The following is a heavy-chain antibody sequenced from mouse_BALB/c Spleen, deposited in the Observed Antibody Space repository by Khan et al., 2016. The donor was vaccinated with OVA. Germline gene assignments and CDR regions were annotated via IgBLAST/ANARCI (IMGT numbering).Heavy chain of an antibody. CDR3: ARQPYYHYNIMDY. V-gene: IGHV2-6-1*01. Sequence: VELVESGPGLVAPSQSLSITCTISGFSLTNYGIHWVRQPPGKGLEWLVVIRSDGSTTYNSALKSRLTISKDNSKSQVFLKMNSLQTDDTAVYFCARQPYYHYNIMDYWGQGTSVTVSS. CDR1: GFSLTNYG. D-gene: IGHD2-10*01. CDR2: IRSDGST. J-gene: IGHJ4*01.